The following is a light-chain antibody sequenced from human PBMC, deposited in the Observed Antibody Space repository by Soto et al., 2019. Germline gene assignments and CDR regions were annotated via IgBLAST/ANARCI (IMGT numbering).Light chain of an antibody. Sequence: EIVMTQSPATLSVSPGERVTLSCRASRSVGSNLAWYQQKPGQAPRLLIYDASTRATGLPGRFSGSGSGTDFTLTISNLQSEYFAVYYCQQYNTWPPYTCGPGTKVDIK. CDR3: QQYNTWPPYT. V-gene: IGKV3-15*01. CDR1: RSVGSN. CDR2: DAS. J-gene: IGKJ2*01.